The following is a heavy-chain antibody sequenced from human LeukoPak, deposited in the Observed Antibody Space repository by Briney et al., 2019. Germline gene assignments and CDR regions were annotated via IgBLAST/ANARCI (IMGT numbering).Heavy chain of an antibody. CDR1: GFTFSSYD. J-gene: IGHJ4*02. CDR3: AKARGNYYGSGNPPFDY. D-gene: IGHD3-10*01. V-gene: IGHV3-23*01. CDR2: ISDSGGSI. Sequence: GGTLRLSCAASGFTFSSYDMSWVRQAPGKGLEWVSVISDSGGSIHYADSVKGRSTISRDNSKNTLYLQMTSLRAEDTAVYFCAKARGNYYGSGNPPFDYWGQGTLVTVSS.